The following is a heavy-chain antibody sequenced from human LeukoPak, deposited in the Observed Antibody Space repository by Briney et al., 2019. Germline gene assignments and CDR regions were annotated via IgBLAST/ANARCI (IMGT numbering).Heavy chain of an antibody. V-gene: IGHV4-59*01. CDR3: ATSSGWTGDAFDI. CDR1: GGSISSSY. D-gene: IGHD6-19*01. J-gene: IGHJ3*02. Sequence: SETLSLTCTVSGGSISSSYWSWIRQPPGKGLEWIGYIYYSGSTNYNPSLKSRVTISVDTSKNQFSLKLSSVTAADTAVYYCATSSGWTGDAFDIWGQGTMVTVSS. CDR2: IYYSGST.